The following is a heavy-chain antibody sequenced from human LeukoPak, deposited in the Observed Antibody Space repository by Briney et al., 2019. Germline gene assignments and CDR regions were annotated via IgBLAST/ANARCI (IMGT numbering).Heavy chain of an antibody. CDR2: IWYDGSNK. CDR3: ARDSPIVGATTLDY. Sequence: PGGSLRLSCAASGFTFSSYGMHWVRQAPGKGLEWVAVIWYDGSNKYYADSVKGRFTISRDNSKNTLYLQMNSLRAEDTAVYCCARDSPIVGATTLDYWGQGTLVTVSS. CDR1: GFTFSSYG. J-gene: IGHJ4*02. V-gene: IGHV3-33*01. D-gene: IGHD1-26*01.